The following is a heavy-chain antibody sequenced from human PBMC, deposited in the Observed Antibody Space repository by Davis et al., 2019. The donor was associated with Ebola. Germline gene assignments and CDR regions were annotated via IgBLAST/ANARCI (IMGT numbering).Heavy chain of an antibody. D-gene: IGHD5-24*01. CDR3: ARGSRWLQIFRFDP. CDR1: GFTFSSYW. Sequence: GESLKISCAASGFTFSSYWMSWVRQAPGKGLEWVANIKQDGSENYYVDSVKGRFTISRDNAKNSLYLQMNSLRAEDTAVYYCARGSRWLQIFRFDPWGQGTLVTVSS. V-gene: IGHV3-7*03. J-gene: IGHJ5*02. CDR2: IKQDGSEN.